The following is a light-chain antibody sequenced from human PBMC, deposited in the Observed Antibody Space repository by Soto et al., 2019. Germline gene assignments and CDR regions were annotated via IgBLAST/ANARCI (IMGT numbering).Light chain of an antibody. CDR3: GTWDSRLSAVV. CDR2: DND. J-gene: IGLJ2*01. V-gene: IGLV1-51*01. CDR1: SSNIGSNF. Sequence: QSVLTQPPSVSAAPGQKVTISCSGSSSNIGSNFVSWYQQLPGTAPKLLIYDNDMRPSGIPDRFSGSKSGTSATLGITGLQTGDEADYYCGTWDSRLSAVVFGGGTKLTVL.